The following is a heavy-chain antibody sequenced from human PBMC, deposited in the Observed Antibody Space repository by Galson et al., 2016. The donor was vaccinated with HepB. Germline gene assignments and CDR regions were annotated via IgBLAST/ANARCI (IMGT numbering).Heavy chain of an antibody. J-gene: IGHJ4*02. CDR1: GFIFSDCV. V-gene: IGHV3-30*18. D-gene: IGHD3-22*01. CDR3: AKDYSGYYFDGTGYYNAFDY. Sequence: SLRLSCAASGFIFSDCVMHWVRQAPGKGLEWVAVISYDRSNKNYAASVKGRFTISRDNSKNTLYLEMTSLREEDTAVYYCAKDYSGYYFDGTGYYNAFDYWGQGALVTVSS. CDR2: ISYDRSNK.